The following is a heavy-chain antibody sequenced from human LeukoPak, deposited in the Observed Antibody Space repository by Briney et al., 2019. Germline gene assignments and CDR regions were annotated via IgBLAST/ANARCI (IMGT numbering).Heavy chain of an antibody. CDR3: ARDMEIPYFDY. CDR2: ISSSGSTI. J-gene: IGHJ4*02. CDR1: GFTFSSYS. D-gene: IGHD3-10*01. V-gene: IGHV3-48*04. Sequence: GGSLRLSCAASGFTFSSYSMNWVRQAPGKGLEWVSYISSSGSTIYYADSVKGRFTISRDNAKNSLYLQMNSLRAEDTAVYYCARDMEIPYFDYWGQGTLVTVSS.